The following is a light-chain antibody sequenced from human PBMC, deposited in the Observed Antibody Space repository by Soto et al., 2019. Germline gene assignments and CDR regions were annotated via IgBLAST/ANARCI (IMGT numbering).Light chain of an antibody. J-gene: IGKJ2*01. CDR2: KAS. Sequence: DIQMTQSPSTLSASVGDRVTITCRASQSISSWLAWYQQKPGKAPKLLIYKASSLESGVPSRFSGSGSGSEFPLTISSLQPYDFATYYCQQYNSYPYPFGQGTKLEIK. V-gene: IGKV1-5*03. CDR3: QQYNSYPYP. CDR1: QSISSW.